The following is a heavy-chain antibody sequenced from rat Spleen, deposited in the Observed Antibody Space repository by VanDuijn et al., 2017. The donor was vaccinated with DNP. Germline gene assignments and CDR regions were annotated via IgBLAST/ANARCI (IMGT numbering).Heavy chain of an antibody. Sequence: EVQLVESGGGLVQPGRSLKLSCAASGFTFSNYDMAWVRQAPTKGLEWVASISPSGGSTYYRDSVKGRFTVSRDNAKSSLYLQMDSLRSEDTATYYCARGGYSALNWFAYWGQGTLVTVSS. D-gene: IGHD1-1*01. CDR3: ARGGYSALNWFAY. J-gene: IGHJ3*01. CDR2: ISPSGGST. V-gene: IGHV5-25*01. CDR1: GFTFSNYD.